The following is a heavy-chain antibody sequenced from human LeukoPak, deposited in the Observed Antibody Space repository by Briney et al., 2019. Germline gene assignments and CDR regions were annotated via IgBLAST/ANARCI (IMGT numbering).Heavy chain of an antibody. J-gene: IGHJ4*02. CDR2: INPNSGGT. Sequence: ASVKVSCKASGYTLTGYYLHWVRQAPGQGLEWMGWINPNSGGTKYTQKLQGRVTMTRDTSISTAYMELSRLTSDDTAVYYCARGGTAMPIDYWGQGTLVTVSS. CDR3: ARGGTAMPIDY. V-gene: IGHV1-2*02. D-gene: IGHD2-2*01. CDR1: GYTLTGYY.